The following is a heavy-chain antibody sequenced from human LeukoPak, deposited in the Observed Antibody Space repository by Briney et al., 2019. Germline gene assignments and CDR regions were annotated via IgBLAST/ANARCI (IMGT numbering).Heavy chain of an antibody. J-gene: IGHJ5*02. CDR1: DGSISSYY. Sequence: SETLSLTCTVSDGSISSYYWSWIRQPPGKGLEWIGYIYYSGSTXXNPSLKSRVTISVDTSKNQFSLKLSSVTAADTALYYCXRSPGXVXXFDPWGQGTLVTVSS. CDR3: XRSPGXVXXFDP. V-gene: IGHV4-59*08. CDR2: IYYSGST.